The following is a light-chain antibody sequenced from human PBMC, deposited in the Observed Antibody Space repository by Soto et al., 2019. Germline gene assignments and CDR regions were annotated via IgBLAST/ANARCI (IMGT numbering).Light chain of an antibody. Sequence: DIQMTQSPSTLSASVGDRVTITCRASQSISSWLAWYQQKPGKAPKLLIYKASSLESGVPSRFSGSGPGTEFTLTISSLQPDDFATDYCQQYNSYWTFGQGTKVEIK. V-gene: IGKV1-5*03. CDR1: QSISSW. CDR2: KAS. CDR3: QQYNSYWT. J-gene: IGKJ1*01.